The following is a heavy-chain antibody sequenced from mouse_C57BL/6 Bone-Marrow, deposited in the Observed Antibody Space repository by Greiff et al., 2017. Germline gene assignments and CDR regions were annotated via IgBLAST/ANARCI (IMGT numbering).Heavy chain of an antibody. CDR3: ARQRLRKRGYAMDY. V-gene: IGHV1-81*01. Sequence: VKLVESGAELARPGASVKLSCKASGYTFTSYGISWVKQRTGQGLEWIGEIYPRSGNTYYNEKFKGKATLTADKSSSTAYMELRSLTSADSAVYFCARQRLRKRGYAMDYWGQGTSVTVSS. J-gene: IGHJ4*01. CDR1: GYTFTSYG. CDR2: IYPRSGNT. D-gene: IGHD1-1*01.